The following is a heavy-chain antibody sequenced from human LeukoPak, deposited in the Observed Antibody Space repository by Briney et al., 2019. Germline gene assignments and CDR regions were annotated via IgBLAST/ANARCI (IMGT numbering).Heavy chain of an antibody. CDR3: AKGTRDYGGLPRWYFDL. Sequence: GGSLRLSCAASGFTFDDYAMHWVRQAPGKGLEWVSRILGNGGTTYYGDSVKGRFTISRDNSKNSLFLQMFSLRTKDTALYYCAKGTRDYGGLPRWYFDLWGRGTLVTVSS. J-gene: IGHJ2*01. CDR2: ILGNGGTT. CDR1: GFTFDDYA. D-gene: IGHD4-23*01. V-gene: IGHV3-43*02.